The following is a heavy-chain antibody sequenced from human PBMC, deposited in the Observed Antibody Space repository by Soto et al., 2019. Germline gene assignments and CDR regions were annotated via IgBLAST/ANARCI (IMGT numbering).Heavy chain of an antibody. Sequence: QVQLVQSGAEVRKPGASVKVSCKASGYTFSSHGIIWVRQAPGQGLEWMGWISGYNGNAKDAQRFQGRVTMTTDASTSTVYMDLRRLGSDDSAVYYCAREGSYGWYDCWGQGTLVTVSS. CDR3: AREGSYGWYDC. V-gene: IGHV1-18*01. D-gene: IGHD1-26*01. CDR1: GYTFSSHG. CDR2: ISGYNGNA. J-gene: IGHJ5*01.